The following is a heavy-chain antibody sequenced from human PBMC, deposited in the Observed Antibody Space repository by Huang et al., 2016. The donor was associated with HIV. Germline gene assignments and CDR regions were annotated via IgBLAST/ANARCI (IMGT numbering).Heavy chain of an antibody. CDR2: IYYSGST. Sequence: QLQLQESGPGLVKPSEILSLTCTVSGGSISSSRYYWGWIRQTPGKGLVWIGIIYYSGSTSYIPSLKSRVTFSVDTSETHFSLKLSSVTAADTAVYYCARHTWELQAFDIWGQGTMVTVSS. D-gene: IGHD1-26*01. CDR3: ARHTWELQAFDI. V-gene: IGHV4-39*01. J-gene: IGHJ3*02. CDR1: GGSISSSRYY.